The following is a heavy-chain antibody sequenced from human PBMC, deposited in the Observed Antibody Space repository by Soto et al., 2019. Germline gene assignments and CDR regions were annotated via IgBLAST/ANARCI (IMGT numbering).Heavy chain of an antibody. D-gene: IGHD3-10*01. Sequence: SETLSLTCTVSGGSISGTTYFWAWIRQSPGKGPEWIGSIYYSGSTYFNPSLRSRVTMSVDTSENQFSLSLNSVTAADTAMYYCAXQGSSGDYFRNFLWFDPWGQGTLVTVSS. CDR1: GGSISGTTYF. CDR2: IYYSGST. CDR3: AXQGSSGDYFRNFLWFDP. V-gene: IGHV4-39*01. J-gene: IGHJ5*02.